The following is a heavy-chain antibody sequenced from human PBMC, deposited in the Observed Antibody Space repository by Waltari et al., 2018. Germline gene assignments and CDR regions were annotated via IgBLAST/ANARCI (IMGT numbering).Heavy chain of an antibody. Sequence: QVQLQQWGAGLLKPSETLSLTCAVYGGSFSGYYWSWIRQPPGKGLEWIGEINHSGITNYNPSLKRRVTISVDTSKNQLSLKLSSVAAADTAVYYCALGDGYNLGGPFDYYYGMDVWGQGTTVTVSS. J-gene: IGHJ6*02. CDR2: INHSGIT. D-gene: IGHD5-12*01. CDR1: GGSFSGYY. CDR3: ALGDGYNLGGPFDYYYGMDV. V-gene: IGHV4-34*01.